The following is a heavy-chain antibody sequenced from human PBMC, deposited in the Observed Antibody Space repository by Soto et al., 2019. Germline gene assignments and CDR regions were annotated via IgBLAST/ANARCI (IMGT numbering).Heavy chain of an antibody. D-gene: IGHD3-10*01. CDR2: ISSSGNTI. Sequence: EVQLVESGGGLVQPGGSLRLSCAASGFTFGSYSMNWVRQAPGKGLEWISYISSSGNTIYYADSVKGRFAISRDNGKNSLYLQMNSLRVEDRAVYYCARSVRGVSVYCGQGTLVTVSS. J-gene: IGHJ4*02. CDR1: GFTFGSYS. V-gene: IGHV3-48*01. CDR3: ARSVRGVSVY.